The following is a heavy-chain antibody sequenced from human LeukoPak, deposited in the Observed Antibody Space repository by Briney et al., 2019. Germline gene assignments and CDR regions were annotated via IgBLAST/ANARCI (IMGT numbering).Heavy chain of an antibody. V-gene: IGHV3-23*01. CDR3: ARQHDSTLFY. CDR2: ISGSGSSI. CDR1: GFTFSNYA. Sequence: GGSLRLSCAASGFTFSNYAMSWVRQAPGRGLEWVSSISGSGSSIYYEDSVKGRFTISRDSSRNTLYLQMNSLRAEDTAVYYCARQHDSTLFYWGRGTLVTVSS. J-gene: IGHJ4*02. D-gene: IGHD3-3*01.